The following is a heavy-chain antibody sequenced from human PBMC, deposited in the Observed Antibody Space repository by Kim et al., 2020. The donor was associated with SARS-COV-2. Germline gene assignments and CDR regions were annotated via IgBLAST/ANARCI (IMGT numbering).Heavy chain of an antibody. V-gene: IGHV5-51*01. CDR2: IYSGDSEI. CDR3: ARLWRGSKYSSSGGMDV. D-gene: IGHD5-18*01. Sequence: GESLKISCEGSGYIFTNYWIGWVRQMPGKGLEWMGIIYSGDSEIRYSRSLLGQVTISVDKSISTAYLQWSSLKASDTATYYCARLWRGSKYSSSGGMDVWGQGTTVSVSS. J-gene: IGHJ6*02. CDR1: GYIFTNYW.